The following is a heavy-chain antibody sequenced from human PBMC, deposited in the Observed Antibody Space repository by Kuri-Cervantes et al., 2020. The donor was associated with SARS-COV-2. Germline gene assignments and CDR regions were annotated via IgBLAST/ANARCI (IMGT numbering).Heavy chain of an antibody. J-gene: IGHJ6*03. CDR3: ARDPPGTVSWYYYMDV. Sequence: GGSLRLSCAASGFTFDDYAMHWVRQAPGKGLEWVSGISWNSGSIGYADSVKGRFTISRDNAKNSLYLQMNSLRAEDTAVYYCARDPPGTVSWYYYMDVWGKGTTVTVSS. CDR2: ISWNSGSI. V-gene: IGHV3-9*01. D-gene: IGHD4-17*01. CDR1: GFTFDDYA.